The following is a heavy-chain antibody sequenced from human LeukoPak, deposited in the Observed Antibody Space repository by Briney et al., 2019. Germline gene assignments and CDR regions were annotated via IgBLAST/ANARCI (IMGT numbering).Heavy chain of an antibody. Sequence: GGSLRLSFAASGFTFSSYAMHWVRQAPGKGLEWVAVISYDGSNKYYADSVKGRFTISRDNSKNTLYLQMNSLRAVDTAVYYCAKELYTLYGSGSYEDYWGQGTLVTVSS. CDR2: ISYDGSNK. CDR1: GFTFSSYA. CDR3: AKELYTLYGSGSYEDY. D-gene: IGHD3-10*01. J-gene: IGHJ4*02. V-gene: IGHV3-30-3*02.